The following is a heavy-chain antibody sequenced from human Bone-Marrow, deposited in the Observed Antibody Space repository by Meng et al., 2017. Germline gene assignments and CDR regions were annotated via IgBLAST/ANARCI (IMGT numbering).Heavy chain of an antibody. CDR1: GGSISSGGYY. CDR3: ARWAPSSRTFDY. CDR2: IYYSGST. Sequence: HVHRKESGHGLVKPSQTLSLTGTVSGGSISSGGYYGSWIRPNPGKGLEWILYIYYSGSTDYNPSLKSLVTISVDTSKNQFSLKLSSVTAADTAVYYCARWAPSSRTFDYWGQGTLVTVSS. V-gene: IGHV4-31*01. J-gene: IGHJ4*02. D-gene: IGHD6-13*01.